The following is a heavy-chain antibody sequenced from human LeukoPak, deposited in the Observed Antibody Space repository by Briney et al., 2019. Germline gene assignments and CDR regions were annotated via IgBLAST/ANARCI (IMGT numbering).Heavy chain of an antibody. CDR2: IYTSGST. CDR1: GGSISSYY. CDR3: ASDPPALAGIYYGMDV. Sequence: PSETLSLTCTVSGGSISSYYWSWIRQPAGKGLEWIGRIYTSGSTNYNPSLKSRVTMSVDTSKNQFSLKLSSVTAADTAVYYCASDPPALAGIYYGMDVWGQGTTVTVSS. D-gene: IGHD6-19*01. V-gene: IGHV4-4*07. J-gene: IGHJ6*02.